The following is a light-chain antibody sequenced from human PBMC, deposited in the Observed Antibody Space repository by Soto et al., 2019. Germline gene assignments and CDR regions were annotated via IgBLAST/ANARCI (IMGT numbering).Light chain of an antibody. Sequence: QSALTQPPSASGSPGQSVTLSCTGTSSDVGGYNYVSWYQQHPGKAPKFLIYEVTERPSGVPDRFSGSKSGNTASLTVSGLQAEDEADYYCSSYAGSNNVVFGGGTKLTVL. CDR1: SSDVGGYNY. J-gene: IGLJ2*01. CDR2: EVT. V-gene: IGLV2-8*01. CDR3: SSYAGSNNVV.